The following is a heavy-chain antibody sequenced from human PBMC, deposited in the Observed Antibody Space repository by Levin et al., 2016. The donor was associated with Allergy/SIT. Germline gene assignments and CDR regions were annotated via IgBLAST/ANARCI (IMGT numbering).Heavy chain of an antibody. J-gene: IGHJ5*02. D-gene: IGHD6-13*01. V-gene: IGHV1-2*02. CDR3: ARGKAAAGLHHWFDP. Sequence: WVRQAPGQGLEWMGWINPNSGGTNYAQKFQGRVTMTRDTSISTAYMELSRLRSDDTAVYYCARGKAAAGLHHWFDPWGQGTLVTVSS. CDR2: INPNSGGT.